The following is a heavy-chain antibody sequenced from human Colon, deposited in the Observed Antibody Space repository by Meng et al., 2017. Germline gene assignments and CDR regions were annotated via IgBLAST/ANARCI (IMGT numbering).Heavy chain of an antibody. CDR1: GGSFSGYY. J-gene: IGHJ4*02. V-gene: IGHV4-34*01. CDR2: INHSGST. Sequence: QVQLQQWGAGLLKPSETLSLTCAGYGGSFSGYYWSWIRQSPGKGLEWIGEINHSGSTNYNPSLKSLVTISVDTSKNQFSLKLSSVTAADTAVYYCARERVRELGLFDSWGQGILVTVSS. D-gene: IGHD1-7*01. CDR3: ARERVRELGLFDS.